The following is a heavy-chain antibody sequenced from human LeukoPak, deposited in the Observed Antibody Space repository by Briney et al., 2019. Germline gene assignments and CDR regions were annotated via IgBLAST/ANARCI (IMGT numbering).Heavy chain of an antibody. J-gene: IGHJ5*01. CDR1: GFTFKNYW. Sequence: GESLRLSCATSGFTFKNYWMSWLRQAPGKGLVWVSRIRYDGSSATYAESVKGRFTISRDNARNTLYLQMNSLRVDDTGVYYCAKSDWFDSCGRGILVTVSS. CDR2: IRYDGSSA. CDR3: AKSDWFDS. V-gene: IGHV3-74*01.